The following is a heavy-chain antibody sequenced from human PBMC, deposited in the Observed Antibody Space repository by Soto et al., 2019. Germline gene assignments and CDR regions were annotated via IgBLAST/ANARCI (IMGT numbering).Heavy chain of an antibody. CDR2: ISSSSTTMYYADSVI. D-gene: IGHD5-18*01. V-gene: IGHV3-48*02. J-gene: IGHJ3*02. CDR3: ASGPRVDTAMASYDAFDM. CDR1: GFTFSYYS. Sequence: GGSLRLSCAASGFTFSYYSMNWVRQAPGKGLEWVSYISSSSTTMYYADSVIYYADSVKGRFTISRDDAKNSLYLQMNSLRDEDTALYYCASGPRVDTAMASYDAFDMWGQGTMVTVSS.